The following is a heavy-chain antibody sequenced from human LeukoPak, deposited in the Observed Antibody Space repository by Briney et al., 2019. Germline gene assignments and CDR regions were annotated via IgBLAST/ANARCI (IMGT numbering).Heavy chain of an antibody. CDR2: IYTSGST. V-gene: IGHV4-61*02. Sequence: ASETVSLTCTVSGGSISSGSYYWSWIRQPAGKGLEWIGRIYTSGSTNYNPSLKSRVTISVDTSKNQFSLKLSSVTAADTAVYYCARVRFKYQLLYFDYWGQGTLVTVSS. CDR3: ARVRFKYQLLYFDY. J-gene: IGHJ4*02. CDR1: GGSISSGSYY. D-gene: IGHD2-2*01.